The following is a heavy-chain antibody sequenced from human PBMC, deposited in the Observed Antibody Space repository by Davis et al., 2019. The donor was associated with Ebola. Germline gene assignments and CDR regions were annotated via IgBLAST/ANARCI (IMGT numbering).Heavy chain of an antibody. CDR3: ARERYSSSWPDY. V-gene: IGHV1-24*01. D-gene: IGHD6-13*01. CDR1: GDTFTELS. Sequence: SVKVSCKVSGDTFTELSIHWVRQAPGKGPEWMGGFDPQDGKRIYAQRFQGRVTMTRDTSTSTVYMELSSLRSEDTAVYYCARERYSSSWPDYWGQGTLVTVSS. J-gene: IGHJ4*02. CDR2: FDPQDGKR.